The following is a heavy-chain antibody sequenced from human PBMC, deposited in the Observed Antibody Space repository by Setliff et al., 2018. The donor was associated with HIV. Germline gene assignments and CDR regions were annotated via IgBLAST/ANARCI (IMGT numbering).Heavy chain of an antibody. CDR2: INYDEGYE. D-gene: IGHD7-27*01. V-gene: IGHV3-30*02. Sequence: SGGSLRLSCAASGFTFSVHGMHWVRKAPGRGLEWVAFINYDEGYEYYADSVQGRVTISRDNSKNTVDLQMNSLRLEDTGVYYCAKDGDFRNSDYDAFDFWGQGTMVTVSS. J-gene: IGHJ3*01. CDR1: GFTFSVHG. CDR3: AKDGDFRNSDYDAFDF.